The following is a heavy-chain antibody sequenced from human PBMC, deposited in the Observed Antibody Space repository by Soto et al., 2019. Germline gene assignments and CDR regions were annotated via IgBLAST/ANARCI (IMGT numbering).Heavy chain of an antibody. CDR2: IYPGDSDT. J-gene: IGHJ3*02. CDR3: ATTGERGKVADAFDI. V-gene: IGHV5-51*01. D-gene: IGHD3-10*01. Sequence: ESLKISCKGSGYSFTSYWIGWVRQMPGKGLEWMGIIYPGDSDTRYSPSFQGQVTISADKSISTAYLQWSSMNASDTAMYYCATTGERGKVADAFDIWGQGTMVSVSS. CDR1: GYSFTSYW.